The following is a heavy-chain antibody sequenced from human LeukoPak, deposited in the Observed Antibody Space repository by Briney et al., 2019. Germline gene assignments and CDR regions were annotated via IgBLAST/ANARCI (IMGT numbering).Heavy chain of an antibody. V-gene: IGHV3-30-3*02. Sequence: PGGSLRLSCAASGFTFRNYAMHWVRQAPGKGLEWVAIISYDGGNKYFTDSVKGRFTISRDNSKNTLYLQMNSLRPEDTVVYYCAKMVTGSYYNLQYFDYWGQGTLVTVSS. D-gene: IGHD3-10*01. CDR2: ISYDGGNK. CDR3: AKMVTGSYYNLQYFDY. CDR1: GFTFRNYA. J-gene: IGHJ4*02.